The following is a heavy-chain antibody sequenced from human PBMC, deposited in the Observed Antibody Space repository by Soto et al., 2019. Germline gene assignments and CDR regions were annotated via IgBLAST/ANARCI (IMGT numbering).Heavy chain of an antibody. D-gene: IGHD3-10*01. V-gene: IGHV1-3*01. J-gene: IGHJ6*02. CDR2: INAGNGNT. CDR3: ASRGTYYYYYGMDV. Sequence: QVPLVQSGAEVKKPGASVKVSCKASGYTFTSYAMHCVRQAPGQRHEWMGWINAGNGNTKYSQKFQGRVTITRDTSASTAYMERSSLSSEDTAVYYCASRGTYYYYYGMDVWGQGTTVTVSS. CDR1: GYTFTSYA.